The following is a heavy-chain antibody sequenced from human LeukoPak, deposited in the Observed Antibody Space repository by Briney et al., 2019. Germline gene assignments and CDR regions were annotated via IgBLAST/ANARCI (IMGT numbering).Heavy chain of an antibody. D-gene: IGHD6-19*01. CDR3: AKGASGSSGWFGDY. CDR2: ISSSGANT. V-gene: IGHV3-23*01. CDR1: GFTFRGYA. Sequence: PGGSLRLSCAAPGFTFRGYAMTWGRQAPGKGLEWGSTISSSGANTYYADSVKGLFTISRDNSKNTLYLQLNSLRAEDSAIYCCAKGASGSSGWFGDYWGQGTQVTVSS. J-gene: IGHJ4*02.